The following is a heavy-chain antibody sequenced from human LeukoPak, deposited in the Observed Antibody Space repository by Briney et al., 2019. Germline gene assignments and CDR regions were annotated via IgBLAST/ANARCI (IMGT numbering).Heavy chain of an antibody. CDR3: AAIYDFWSGYYLFDS. CDR2: IVVGSGNT. D-gene: IGHD3-3*01. Sequence: SVNVSCKASGFTFTISAVQWVRQARGQRLEWIGWIVVGSGNTNYAQKFQERVTITRDMSTSTAYMELSSLRSEDTAVYYCAAIYDFWSGYYLFDSWGQGTLVTVSS. J-gene: IGHJ4*02. CDR1: GFTFTISA. V-gene: IGHV1-58*01.